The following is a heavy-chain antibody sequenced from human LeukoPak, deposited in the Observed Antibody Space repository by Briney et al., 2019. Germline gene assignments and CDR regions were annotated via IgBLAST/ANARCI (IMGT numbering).Heavy chain of an antibody. CDR1: GFTFSSYA. CDR2: ISGSGGST. V-gene: IGHV3-23*01. Sequence: GGSLRLSCAASGFTFSSYAMSWVRQAPGKGLEWVSAISGSGGSTYYADSVKGRFTISRDNSKNTLYLQMNSLRAEDTAVYYCARDMEIAVAVFDYWGQGTLVTVSS. D-gene: IGHD6-19*01. J-gene: IGHJ4*02. CDR3: ARDMEIAVAVFDY.